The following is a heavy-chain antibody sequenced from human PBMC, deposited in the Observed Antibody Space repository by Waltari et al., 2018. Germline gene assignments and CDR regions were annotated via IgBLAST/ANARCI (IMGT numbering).Heavy chain of an antibody. D-gene: IGHD2-15*01. V-gene: IGHV4-39*07. CDR2: IYYSGST. J-gene: IGHJ4*02. CDR3: ARQVLRQGDYFDY. CDR1: GGSISSTSYS. Sequence: QLQLQESGPGLVKPSETLSPTCTVSGGSISSTSYSWGLIRQPPGKGLEWIGSIYYSGSTYYNPSLKSRVTISVDTSKNQFSLKLSSVTAADTAVYYCARQVLRQGDYFDYWGQGTLVTVSS.